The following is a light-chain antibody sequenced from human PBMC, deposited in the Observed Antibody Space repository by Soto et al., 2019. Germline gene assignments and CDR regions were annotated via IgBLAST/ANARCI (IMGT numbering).Light chain of an antibody. CDR1: NRDVGGYNY. Sequence: QSALTQPASVSGSPGQSITISCTGTNRDVGGYNYVSWYQQHPGKAPKLMIYDVSNRPSGVSNRFSGSKSGNTASLIISGLQAEDEADYYCSSYTSRSTLVVFGGGTKLTVL. J-gene: IGLJ2*01. V-gene: IGLV2-14*01. CDR2: DVS. CDR3: SSYTSRSTLVV.